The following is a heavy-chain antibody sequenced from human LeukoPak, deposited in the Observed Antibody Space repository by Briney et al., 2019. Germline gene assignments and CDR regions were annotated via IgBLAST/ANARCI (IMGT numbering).Heavy chain of an antibody. D-gene: IGHD6-6*01. V-gene: IGHV4-59*01. CDR2: LYYSGST. Sequence: SETLSLTCTVSGGSISSYYWTWIRQLPGKGLEWIGNLYYSGSTNYNPSLQSRVTISVDTSKNQFSLNLNSVTAADTAVYYCARGGAARLHFQNWGQGTLVTVSS. CDR3: ARGGAARLHFQN. CDR1: GGSISSYY. J-gene: IGHJ1*01.